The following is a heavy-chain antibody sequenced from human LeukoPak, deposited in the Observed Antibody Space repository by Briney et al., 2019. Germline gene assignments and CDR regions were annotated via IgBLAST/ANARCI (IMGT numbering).Heavy chain of an antibody. CDR3: ARAPGDSSGYYYVPYYYYGMDV. J-gene: IGHJ6*02. CDR1: GFTFSNFW. V-gene: IGHV3-7*01. Sequence: PGGSLRLSCAASGFTFSNFWMSWVRQAPGKGLEWVANIKQDGSEKYYVDSLKGRFTISRDNAKNSLYLQMNSLRAEDTAVYYCARAPGDSSGYYYVPYYYYGMDVWGQGTTVTVSS. D-gene: IGHD3-22*01. CDR2: IKQDGSEK.